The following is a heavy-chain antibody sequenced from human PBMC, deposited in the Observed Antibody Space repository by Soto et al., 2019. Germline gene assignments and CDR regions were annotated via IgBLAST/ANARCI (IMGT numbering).Heavy chain of an antibody. CDR3: ARDEKERYSSSWYLPYYYYGMDV. Sequence: RASVKVSCKASGYTFTSYAMHWVRQAPGQRLEWMGWINAGNGNTKYSQKFQGRVTITRDTSAGTAYMELSSLRSEDTAVYYCARDEKERYSSSWYLPYYYYGMDVWGQGTTVTVS. J-gene: IGHJ6*02. D-gene: IGHD6-13*01. CDR2: INAGNGNT. V-gene: IGHV1-3*01. CDR1: GYTFTSYA.